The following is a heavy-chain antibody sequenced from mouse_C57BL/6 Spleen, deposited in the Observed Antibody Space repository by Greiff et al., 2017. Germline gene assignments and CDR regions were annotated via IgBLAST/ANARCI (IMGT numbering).Heavy chain of an antibody. CDR1: GYSITSGYS. D-gene: IGHD2-2*01. CDR3: ARDPTMVTSGCAY. J-gene: IGHJ3*01. V-gene: IGHV3-6*01. CDR2: ISYDGSN. Sequence: ESGPGLVKPSQSLSLTCSVPGYSITSGYSWNWIRQFPGNKLEWMGYISYDGSNNYNPSLKNRISITRDTSKNQFFLKLYSVTTEDTATYDSARDPTMVTSGCAYGGKGTRVTVSA.